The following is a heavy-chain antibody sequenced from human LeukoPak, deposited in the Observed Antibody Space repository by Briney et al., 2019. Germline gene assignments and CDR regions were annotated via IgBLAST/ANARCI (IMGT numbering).Heavy chain of an antibody. D-gene: IGHD2-2*01. J-gene: IGHJ6*02. CDR1: GGSISSGSYY. Sequence: PSQTLSLTCTVSGGSISSGSYYRSWIRQPAGKGLEWIGRMYISGTTNYNPTLKSRVTISVDTSKNQFSLKVSSVTAADTAVYYCARGEPRYQYAMDVWGQGTTVTVSS. CDR2: MYISGTT. CDR3: ARGEPRYQYAMDV. V-gene: IGHV4-61*02.